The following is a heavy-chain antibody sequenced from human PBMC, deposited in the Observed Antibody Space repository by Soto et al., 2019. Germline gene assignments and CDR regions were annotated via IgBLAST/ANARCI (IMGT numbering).Heavy chain of an antibody. CDR1: GGSISSYY. CDR3: ARGVAVAGTLFDY. CDR2: IYYSGST. J-gene: IGHJ4*02. D-gene: IGHD6-19*01. V-gene: IGHV4-59*01. Sequence: HVQLQESVPGLVKPSETLSLTCTVSGGSISSYYWSWIRQPPGKGLEWFGYIYYSGSTNYNPSLKRRVTISVDTSKNQFSLKLSSVTAADTAVYYCARGVAVAGTLFDYWGPGTLVTGSS.